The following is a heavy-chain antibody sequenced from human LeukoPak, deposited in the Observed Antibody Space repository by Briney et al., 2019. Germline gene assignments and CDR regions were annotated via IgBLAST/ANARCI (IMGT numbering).Heavy chain of an antibody. J-gene: IGHJ6*03. V-gene: IGHV1-69*01. CDR2: IIPIFGTA. CDR3: ARVVPHRGDYYYYYMDV. Sequence: ASVKVSCKASGGTFSSYAISWVRQAPGQGLEWMGGIIPIFGTANYAQKFQGRVTITADESTSTAYMELSSLRSEDTAVYYCARVVPHRGDYYYYYMDVWGKGTTVTVSS. D-gene: IGHD2-15*01. CDR1: GGTFSSYA.